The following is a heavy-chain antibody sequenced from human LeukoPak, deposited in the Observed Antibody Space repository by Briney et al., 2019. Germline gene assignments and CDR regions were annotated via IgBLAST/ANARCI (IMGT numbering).Heavy chain of an antibody. D-gene: IGHD3-22*01. CDR1: GGSIRSSINW. CDR3: ARVTGYYDTRSSYIGAFDY. Sequence: PSGTLSLTCAVSGGSIRSSINWWSWVRQPPGKGLEWIGEIYHTGSTNYNPSLKSRLTISIDTSKNQFSLRLSSVTTADTAVYYCARVTGYYDTRSSYIGAFDYWGQGTLVTVSS. CDR2: IYHTGST. J-gene: IGHJ4*02. V-gene: IGHV4-4*02.